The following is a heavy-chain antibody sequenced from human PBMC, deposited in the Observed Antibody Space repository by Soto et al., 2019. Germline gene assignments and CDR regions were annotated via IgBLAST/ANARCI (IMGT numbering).Heavy chain of an antibody. D-gene: IGHD1-26*01. CDR2: ISYDGSNK. CDR3: ARELYSGSYGVMDV. Sequence: QVQLVESGGGVVQPGRSLRLSCAASGFTFSSYAMHWVRQAPGKGLEWVAVISYDGSNKYYADSVKGRFTISRDNSKNTLYLQMNSLRAEDTAVYYCARELYSGSYGVMDVWGQGTTVTVSS. CDR1: GFTFSSYA. V-gene: IGHV3-30-3*01. J-gene: IGHJ6*02.